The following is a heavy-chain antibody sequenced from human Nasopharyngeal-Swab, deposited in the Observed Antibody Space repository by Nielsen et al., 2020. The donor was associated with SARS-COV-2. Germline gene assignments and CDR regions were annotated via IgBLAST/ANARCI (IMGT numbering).Heavy chain of an antibody. CDR1: GDTFSSSA. D-gene: IGHD2-15*01. CDR3: ARGYCSGGSCYPPEGY. CDR2: IIPMFGTA. V-gene: IGHV1-69*06. Sequence: SVKVSCKASGDTFSSSAITWVRQAPGQGLEWMGGIIPMFGTADYAQKFQGRVTITADRSTSTAYMEMNSLRSEDTAVYYCARGYCSGGSCYPPEGYWGQGTLVTVSS. J-gene: IGHJ4*02.